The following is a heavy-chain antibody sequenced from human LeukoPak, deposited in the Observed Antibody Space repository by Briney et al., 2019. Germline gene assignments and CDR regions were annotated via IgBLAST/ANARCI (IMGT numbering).Heavy chain of an antibody. CDR2: ISYDGSNK. CDR3: ARVRTIFGVVSPFEY. J-gene: IGHJ4*02. Sequence: GGSLRLSCAASGFTFSSYWMSWVRQAPGKGLEWVAVISYDGSNKYYADSVKGRFTISRDNSKNTLYLQMNSLRAEDTAVYYCARVRTIFGVVSPFEYWGQGTLVTVSS. V-gene: IGHV3-30*19. D-gene: IGHD3-3*01. CDR1: GFTFSSYW.